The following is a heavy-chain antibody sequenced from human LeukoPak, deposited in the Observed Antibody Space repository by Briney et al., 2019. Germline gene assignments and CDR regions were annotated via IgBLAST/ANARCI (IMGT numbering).Heavy chain of an antibody. CDR3: AREGYSCSWLNWFDP. Sequence: SETLSLTCTVSGGSISSYYWSWIRQPPGKGLEWIGYIYYSGSTNYNPSLKSRVTISVDTSKNQFSLKLSSVTAADTAVYYCAREGYSCSWLNWFDPWGQGTLVTVSS. CDR2: IYYSGST. CDR1: GGSISSYY. D-gene: IGHD6-13*01. J-gene: IGHJ5*02. V-gene: IGHV4-59*01.